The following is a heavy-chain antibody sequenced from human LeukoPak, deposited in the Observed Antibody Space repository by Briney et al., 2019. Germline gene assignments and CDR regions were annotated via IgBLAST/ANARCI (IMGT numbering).Heavy chain of an antibody. J-gene: IGHJ5*02. CDR3: ARHDVAWNDVYWFDP. CDR1: GFTFSSYT. D-gene: IGHD1-1*01. V-gene: IGHV3-21*01. Sequence: GGSLRLSCAASGFTFSSYTMNWVRQAPGKGLEWVSSISSSGNAINYADSVRGRFTISRDNANNSLSLQMSSLRAEDTAVYYCARHDVAWNDVYWFDPWGQGTLVTVSS. CDR2: ISSSGNAI.